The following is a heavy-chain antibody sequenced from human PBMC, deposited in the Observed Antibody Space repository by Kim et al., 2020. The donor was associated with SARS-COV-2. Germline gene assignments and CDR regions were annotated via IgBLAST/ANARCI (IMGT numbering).Heavy chain of an antibody. CDR3: TTAYSSSWYYYGMDV. D-gene: IGHD6-13*01. V-gene: IGHV3-15*01. J-gene: IGHJ6*02. Sequence: AAVKGRFTISRDDSNNTLYLQMNSMKTEDTAVYYCTTAYSSSWYYYGMDVWGQGTTVTVSS.